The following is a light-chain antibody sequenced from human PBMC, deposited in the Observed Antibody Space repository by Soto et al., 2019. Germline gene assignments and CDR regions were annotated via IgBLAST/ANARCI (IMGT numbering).Light chain of an antibody. CDR1: QSVLYSSNNKNY. V-gene: IGKV4-1*01. J-gene: IGKJ1*01. CDR2: WAS. CDR3: QQYYSTPRT. Sequence: DIVMTQSPDSLAVSLGERATINCKSSQSVLYSSNNKNYLAWYQQKPGQPPKLLIYWASTRESGVPDRFSGSRSGTDFTLTISNLQAEDVAVYYCQQYYSTPRTFGQGTKVEI.